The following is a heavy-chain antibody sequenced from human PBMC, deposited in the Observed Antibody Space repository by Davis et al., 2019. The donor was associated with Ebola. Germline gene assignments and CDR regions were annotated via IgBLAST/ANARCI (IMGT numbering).Heavy chain of an antibody. J-gene: IGHJ4*02. CDR2: IYSGGST. CDR1: GLTVSSNY. V-gene: IGHV3-53*01. Sequence: GESLKISCAASGLTVSSNYMSWVRQAPGKGLEWVSVIYSGGSTYYVDSVKGRFTISRHNSKNTLYLQMNSLRAEDTAVYYCARDLGIFGGQGTLVTVSS. D-gene: IGHD2-15*01. CDR3: ARDLGIF.